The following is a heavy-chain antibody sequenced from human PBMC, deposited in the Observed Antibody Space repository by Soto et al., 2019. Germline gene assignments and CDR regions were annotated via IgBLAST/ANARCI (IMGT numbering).Heavy chain of an antibody. Sequence: QVQLVESGGGVVQPGRSLRLSCAASGFTFSSYAMHWVRQSPGKGLEWVAVISYDGSNKYYAASVKGRFTISRDNSKNTLCPQMTGPRAEDTAVYYCATESITIFAVVQSFDYWGQEPLVTVSS. CDR3: ATESITIFAVVQSFDY. CDR1: GFTFSSYA. D-gene: IGHD3-3*01. V-gene: IGHV3-30-3*01. J-gene: IGHJ4*02. CDR2: ISYDGSNK.